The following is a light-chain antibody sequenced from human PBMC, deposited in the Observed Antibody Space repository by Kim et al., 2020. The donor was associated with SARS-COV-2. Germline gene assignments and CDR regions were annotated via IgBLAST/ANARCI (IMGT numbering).Light chain of an antibody. CDR1: SGQF. CDR2: DTT. J-gene: IGLJ3*02. V-gene: IGLV7-46*01. Sequence: SGQFTYWIQKKPGQAPRTLIYDTTKKHSWTPARFSGSFLGDKAALTLSSARLEDEAEYYCLVSHSGTRVFGAGTQLTVL. CDR3: LVSHSGTRV.